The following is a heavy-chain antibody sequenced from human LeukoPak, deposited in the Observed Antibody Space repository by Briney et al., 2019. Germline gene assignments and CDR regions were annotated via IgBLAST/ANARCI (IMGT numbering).Heavy chain of an antibody. CDR3: TTSPRGKGFDF. D-gene: IGHD3-10*01. CDR2: IWSDGSNI. Sequence: GGSLRLSCEASGFSVTRTGVHWVRQTPGKGLEWVAVIWSDGSNINYPDSVKGRFTISRDTSKNRLYLQMDSLRVEDTAVYYCTTSPRGKGFDFWGRGTVVTVSS. V-gene: IGHV3-33*01. CDR1: GFSVTRTG. J-gene: IGHJ3*01.